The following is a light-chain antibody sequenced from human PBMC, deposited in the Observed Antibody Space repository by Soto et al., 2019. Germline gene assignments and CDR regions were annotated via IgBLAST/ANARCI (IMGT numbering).Light chain of an antibody. CDR2: DAS. Sequence: DIQMTQSPSTLSASVGDRVTITCRASQSISSWLAWYQQKPGKAPKLLIYDASSLESGVPSRFSGSGSGTEFTLTISSLQPDDFATYSCQQYNSYPWGFGQGTKVEIK. V-gene: IGKV1-5*01. J-gene: IGKJ1*01. CDR1: QSISSW. CDR3: QQYNSYPWG.